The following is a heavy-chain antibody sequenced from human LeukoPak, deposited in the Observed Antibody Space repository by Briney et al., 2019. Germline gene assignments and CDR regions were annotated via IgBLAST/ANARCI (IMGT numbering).Heavy chain of an antibody. V-gene: IGHV3-23*01. CDR3: AKDFSVGSSGWYGAFDI. Sequence: PGGSLRLSCAASGFTFSSYAMIWVRQAPGKGLEWVSGISGSGGVTHYADSVKGRFTISRDNSKNTLYLQTNSLRAEDTALYYCAKDFSVGSSGWYGAFDIWGQGTMVTVSS. J-gene: IGHJ3*02. CDR1: GFTFSSYA. CDR2: ISGSGGVT. D-gene: IGHD6-19*01.